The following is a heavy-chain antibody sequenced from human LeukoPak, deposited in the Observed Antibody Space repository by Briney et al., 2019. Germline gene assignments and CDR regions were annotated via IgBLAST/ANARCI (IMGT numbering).Heavy chain of an antibody. CDR2: ISRSGSTK. D-gene: IGHD3-9*01. Sequence: GGSLRLSCAASGFTFSDYNMRWIRQAPGKGLEWVSSISRSGSTKYYADSVKGRFTISRNNAKNSLYMQMNSLRAEDTAVYYCARAQGYFVRFDYWGQGTLVTVSS. J-gene: IGHJ4*02. CDR1: GFTFSDYN. V-gene: IGHV3-11*04. CDR3: ARAQGYFVRFDY.